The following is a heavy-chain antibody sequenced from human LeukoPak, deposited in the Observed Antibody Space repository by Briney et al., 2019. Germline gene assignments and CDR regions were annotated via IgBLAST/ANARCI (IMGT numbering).Heavy chain of an antibody. Sequence: ASVKVSCKASGGTFISYAISCVRQAPGQGLEWMGGIIPIFGTANYAQKFQGRVTITADESTSTAYMELSSLRSEDTAVYYCARDPEEDSSGYYDLYYYYGMDVWGQGTTVTVSS. CDR2: IIPIFGTA. D-gene: IGHD3-22*01. V-gene: IGHV1-69*13. CDR3: ARDPEEDSSGYYDLYYYYGMDV. CDR1: GGTFISYA. J-gene: IGHJ6*02.